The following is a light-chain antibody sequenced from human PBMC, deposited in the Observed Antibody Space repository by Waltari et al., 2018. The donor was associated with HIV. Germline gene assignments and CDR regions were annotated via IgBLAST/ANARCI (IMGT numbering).Light chain of an antibody. Sequence: QSVLTQPPSASGTPGQRVTISCSGSFSNIGSNTINWYQHLPGTAPTLLIFNNNQRRSGVPDRCSASKSGTSASLAISALQSEDGADYYCAVWDDSLKGWAFGGGTKLTVL. CDR3: AVWDDSLKGWA. J-gene: IGLJ3*02. CDR2: NNN. CDR1: FSNIGSNT. V-gene: IGLV1-44*01.